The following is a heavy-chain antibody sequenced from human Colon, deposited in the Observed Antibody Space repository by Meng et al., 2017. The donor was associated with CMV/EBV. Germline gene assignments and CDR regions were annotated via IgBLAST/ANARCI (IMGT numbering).Heavy chain of an antibody. Sequence: GGSLRPSGAASGFTFSSYWVSWVRQDPGKGLEGVAIIKEDGTGQCYVDSVKGRFTISRDDAKKSVYLQMNSLRAEDTAVYYCVRYANSQYGMDVWGQGTTVTVSS. V-gene: IGHV3-7*01. CDR3: VRYANSQYGMDV. CDR1: GFTFSSYW. CDR2: IKEDGTGQ. D-gene: IGHD2-8*01. J-gene: IGHJ6*02.